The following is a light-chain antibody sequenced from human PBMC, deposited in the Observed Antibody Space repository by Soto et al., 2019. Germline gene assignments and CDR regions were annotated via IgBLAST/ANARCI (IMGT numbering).Light chain of an antibody. Sequence: VLTQSPGTLSLSPGERATLSCRSSQTLSTMFLAWYQQKPGQAPGLLIYGTSTRAAGIPDRFSGSGSGTDFTLTIRRLEPEDIAVYYCQHYGSAPYTFGQGTKLEIK. CDR3: QHYGSAPYT. J-gene: IGKJ2*01. CDR1: QTLSTMF. V-gene: IGKV3-20*01. CDR2: GTS.